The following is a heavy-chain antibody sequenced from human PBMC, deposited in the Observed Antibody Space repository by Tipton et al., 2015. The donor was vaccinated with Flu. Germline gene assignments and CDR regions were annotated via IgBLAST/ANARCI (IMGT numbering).Heavy chain of an antibody. Sequence: TLSLTCTVSGGSLSSYYWSWIRQPPGKGLEWIGYIYYSGSISYNPSLKSRVTISVDTSKNQFSLRLSSVTAADTAVYYCAREWGDAFDIWGQGTMVTVSS. CDR2: IYYSGSI. CDR1: GGSLSSYY. J-gene: IGHJ3*02. V-gene: IGHV4-59*01. CDR3: AREWGDAFDI. D-gene: IGHD3-16*01.